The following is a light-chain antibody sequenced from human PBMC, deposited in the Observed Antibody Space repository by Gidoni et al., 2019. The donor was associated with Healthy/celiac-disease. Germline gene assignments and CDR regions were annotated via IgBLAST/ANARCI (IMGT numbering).Light chain of an antibody. J-gene: IGKJ3*01. Sequence: EIVLTQSPGTLSLSPGERATLSCRASQSVSSSYLAWYQQKPGQAPRRLIDGASSRATGIPDRFSGSGSGTDFTLTISRLEPEDFAVYDCQQYGSSPFTFGPGTKVDIK. V-gene: IGKV3-20*01. CDR1: QSVSSSY. CDR2: GAS. CDR3: QQYGSSPFT.